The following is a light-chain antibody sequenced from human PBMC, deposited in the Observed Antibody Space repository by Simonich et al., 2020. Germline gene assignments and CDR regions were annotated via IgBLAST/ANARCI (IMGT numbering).Light chain of an antibody. CDR1: SSNIGSNY. J-gene: IGLJ3*02. Sequence: QSVLTQPPSASGTPGQRVTISCSGSSSNIGSNYVYWYQPLPGTAPKLLIYRNNQRPSGVPARFSGSKSGTSASLASSGLRSEDEADYYCAAWDDSLSGPVFGGGTKLTVL. CDR3: AAWDDSLSGPV. V-gene: IGLV1-47*01. CDR2: RNN.